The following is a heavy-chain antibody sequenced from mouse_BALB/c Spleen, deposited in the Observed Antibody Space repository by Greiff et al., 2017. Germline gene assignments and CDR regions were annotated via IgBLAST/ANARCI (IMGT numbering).Heavy chain of an antibody. CDR1: GFNIKDTY. Sequence: VQLKESGAELVKPGASVKLSCTASGFNIKDTYMHWVKQRPEQGLEWIGRIDPANGNTKYDPKFQGKATITADTSSNTAYLQLSSLTSEDTAVYYCARTYSETYWYFDVWGAGTTVTVSS. CDR3: ARTYSETYWYFDV. D-gene: IGHD2-10*01. V-gene: IGHV14-3*02. CDR2: IDPANGNT. J-gene: IGHJ1*01.